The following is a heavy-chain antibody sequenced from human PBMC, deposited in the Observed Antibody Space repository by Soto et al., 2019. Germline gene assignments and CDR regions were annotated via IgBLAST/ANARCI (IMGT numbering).Heavy chain of an antibody. CDR2: ISYDGSNK. V-gene: IGHV3-30*18. CDR1: GFTFSSYG. J-gene: IGHJ2*01. Sequence: QVQLVESGGGVVQPGRSLRLSCAASGFTFSSYGMHWVRQAPGKGLEWVAVISYDGSNKYYADSVKGRFTISRDKSKTTLYLQMNSLRAEDTAVYYCAKDRNFWSGYYRSWYFDLWGRGTLVTVSS. D-gene: IGHD3-3*01. CDR3: AKDRNFWSGYYRSWYFDL.